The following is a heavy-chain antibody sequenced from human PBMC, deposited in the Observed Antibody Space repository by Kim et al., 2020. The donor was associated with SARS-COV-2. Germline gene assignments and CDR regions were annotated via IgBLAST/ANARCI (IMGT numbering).Heavy chain of an antibody. CDR2: IYYSGST. Sequence: SETLSLTCTVSGGSISSYYWSWIRQPPGKGLEWIGDIYYSGSTNYNPSLKSRVTISVDTSKNQFSLKLSSVTAADTAVYYCARVNGDGYNTRFSAYYYGMDVWGQGTTVTVSS. D-gene: IGHD5-12*01. J-gene: IGHJ6*02. CDR3: ARVNGDGYNTRFSAYYYGMDV. CDR1: GGSISSYY. V-gene: IGHV4-59*12.